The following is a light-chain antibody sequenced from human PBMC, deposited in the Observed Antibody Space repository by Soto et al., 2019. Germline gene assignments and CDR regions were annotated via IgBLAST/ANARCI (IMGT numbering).Light chain of an antibody. V-gene: IGLV1-44*01. J-gene: IGLJ1*01. CDR1: SSNIGSNT. CDR2: SNN. CDR3: AAWDDSLNGFFV. Sequence: QSVLTQPPSASGTPGQRVTISGSGSSSNIGSNTVNWYQQLPGTAPKLLIYSNNQRPSGVPDRFSGSKSGTSASLAISALQSEDEADYYCAAWDDSLNGFFVFGTGTKLTVL.